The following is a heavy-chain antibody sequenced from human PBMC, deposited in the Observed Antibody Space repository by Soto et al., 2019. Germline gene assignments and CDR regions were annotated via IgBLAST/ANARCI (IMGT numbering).Heavy chain of an antibody. CDR2: INHSGST. CDR1: GGSFSGYY. Sequence: QVQLQQWGAGLLKPSETLSLTCAVYGGSFSGYYWSWIRQPPGKGLEWIGEINHSGSTNYNPSLKRRVTIPVDTSKHQLSLKLSSVTAADTAVYYCARVGALGSSSCFDYWGQGTLVTVSS. J-gene: IGHJ4*02. CDR3: ARVGALGSSSCFDY. V-gene: IGHV4-34*01. D-gene: IGHD6-13*01.